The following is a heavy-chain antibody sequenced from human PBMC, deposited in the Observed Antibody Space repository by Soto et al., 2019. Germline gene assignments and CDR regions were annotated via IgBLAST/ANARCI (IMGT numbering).Heavy chain of an antibody. CDR3: ARALWFGEYYFDY. J-gene: IGHJ4*02. D-gene: IGHD3-10*01. CDR1: GGSISSGDYY. V-gene: IGHV4-30-4*01. CDR2: IYYSGST. Sequence: SETLSLTCTVSGGSISSGDYYWSWIRQPPGKGLEWIGYIYYSGSTYYNTSLKSRVTISVDTSKNQFSLKLSSVTAADSAVYYCARALWFGEYYFDYWGQGTLVTVSS.